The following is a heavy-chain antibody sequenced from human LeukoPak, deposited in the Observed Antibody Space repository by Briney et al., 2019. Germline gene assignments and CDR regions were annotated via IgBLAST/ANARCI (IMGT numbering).Heavy chain of an antibody. CDR3: ARDIPLAAAGRRRVSYYFDY. CDR1: GFTFSSYA. J-gene: IGHJ4*02. V-gene: IGHV3-30*04. Sequence: GRSLRLSCAASGFTFSSYAMHWVRQAPGKGLEWVAVISYDGSNKYYADSVKGRFTISRDNSKNTLYLQMNSLRAEDTAVYYCARDIPLAAAGRRRVSYYFDYWGQGTLVTVSS. CDR2: ISYDGSNK. D-gene: IGHD6-13*01.